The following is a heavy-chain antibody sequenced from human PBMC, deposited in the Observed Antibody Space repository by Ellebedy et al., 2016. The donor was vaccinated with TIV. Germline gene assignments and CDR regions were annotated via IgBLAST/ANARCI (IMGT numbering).Heavy chain of an antibody. J-gene: IGHJ4*02. CDR1: GFTFSSHD. V-gene: IGHV3-13*01. Sequence: GESLKISCAASGFTFSSHDMHWVRQPTGKGLEWVSGITSAGDTYYLGSVKGRFIIYRHSAKNSLYLQMNSLRAEDTAVYYCARATSGFDYWGQGALATVSS. CDR2: ITSAGDT. D-gene: IGHD5-24*01. CDR3: ARATSGFDY.